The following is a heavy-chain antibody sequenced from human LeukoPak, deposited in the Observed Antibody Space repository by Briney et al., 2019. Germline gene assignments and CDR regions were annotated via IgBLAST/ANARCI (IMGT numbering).Heavy chain of an antibody. Sequence: PSQTLSLTWTVSGGSISSGGYYWSWIRQHPGKGLDWIGYIYYSGSTYYIPSLRSRVTISVDMSKNQFSLKLNSVTAADTAVYYCARFYGGNSGMLPRAPFDIWGQGTMVTVSS. V-gene: IGHV4-31*02. D-gene: IGHD4-23*01. CDR3: ARFYGGNSGMLPRAPFDI. CDR1: GGSISSGGYY. J-gene: IGHJ3*02. CDR2: IYYSGST.